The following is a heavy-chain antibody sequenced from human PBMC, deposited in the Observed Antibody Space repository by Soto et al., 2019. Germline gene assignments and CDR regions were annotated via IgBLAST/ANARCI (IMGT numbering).Heavy chain of an antibody. Sequence: QVQLQESGPGLVKPSGTLSLTCAVSGGSISSSNWWSWVRQPPGKGLEWIGEIYHSGSTNYNPSLKSRVTISVDKSKNQFSLKLSSVTAADTAVYYCARAIAYDFWSGYYGLFDYWGQGTLVTVSS. V-gene: IGHV4-4*02. CDR2: IYHSGST. CDR3: ARAIAYDFWSGYYGLFDY. D-gene: IGHD3-3*01. J-gene: IGHJ4*02. CDR1: GGSISSSNW.